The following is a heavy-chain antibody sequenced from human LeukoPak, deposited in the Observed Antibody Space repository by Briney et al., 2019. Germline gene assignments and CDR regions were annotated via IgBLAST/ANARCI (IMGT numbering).Heavy chain of an antibody. CDR3: ARSYDGYVRSFDY. CDR2: IKEDGSEK. Sequence: GGSLRLSCAASGFIFSSHWMTWVRQAPGKGLEWVASIKEDGSEKSYMDSVKGRFTISGDNAKNSLYLQMNSLRAEDTAVYYCARSYDGYVRSFDYWGQGALVTVSS. V-gene: IGHV3-7*01. CDR1: GFIFSSHW. D-gene: IGHD5-24*01. J-gene: IGHJ4*02.